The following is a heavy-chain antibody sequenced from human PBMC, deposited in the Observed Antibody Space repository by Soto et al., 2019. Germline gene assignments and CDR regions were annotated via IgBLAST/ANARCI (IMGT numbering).Heavy chain of an antibody. CDR3: ARDSLISHSRIVEWELLRSGGDGWFDP. CDR2: ISAYNGNT. CDR1: GYTFTSYG. J-gene: IGHJ5*02. D-gene: IGHD1-26*01. V-gene: IGHV1-18*01. Sequence: QVQLVQSGAEVKKPGASVKVSCKASGYTFTSYGISWVRQAPGQGLEWMGWISAYNGNTNYAQKLQGRVTMTTDTSTSTAYMEXXSXRXXDTAVYYCARDSLISHSRIVEWELLRSGGDGWFDPWGQGTLVTVSS.